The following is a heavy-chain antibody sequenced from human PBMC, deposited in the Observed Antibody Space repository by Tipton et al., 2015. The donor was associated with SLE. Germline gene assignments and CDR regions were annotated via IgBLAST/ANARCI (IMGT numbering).Heavy chain of an antibody. CDR1: GGSISSTGYY. CDR3: ARGGAMVRGVMVFDY. CDR2: IYYSGST. J-gene: IGHJ4*02. D-gene: IGHD3-10*01. Sequence: GLVKPSETLSLTCTVSGGSISSTGYYWGWIRQPPGKGLEWIGSIYYSGSTNYNPSLKSRVTISVDTSKNQFSLKMTSVTAADTAVYYCARGGAMVRGVMVFDYWGQGTLVTVSS. V-gene: IGHV4-39*07.